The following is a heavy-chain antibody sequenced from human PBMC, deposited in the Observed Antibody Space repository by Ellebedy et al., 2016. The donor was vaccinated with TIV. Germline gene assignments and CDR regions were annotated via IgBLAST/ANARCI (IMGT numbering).Heavy chain of an antibody. V-gene: IGHV1-3*01. CDR1: GYTFTSYA. D-gene: IGHD3-10*01. Sequence: ASVKVSCKASGYTFTSYAMHWVRQAPGQRLEWMGWINAGNGNTKYSQKFQGRVTITRDTSASTAYMELSSLRSEDTAVYYCARVRVLLWFGELSYFGYWGQGTLVTVSS. J-gene: IGHJ4*02. CDR2: INAGNGNT. CDR3: ARVRVLLWFGELSYFGY.